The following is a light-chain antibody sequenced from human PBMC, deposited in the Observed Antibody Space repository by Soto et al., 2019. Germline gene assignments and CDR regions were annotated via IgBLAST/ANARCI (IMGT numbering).Light chain of an antibody. Sequence: IVLTQSPGTLSLSPGERATLSCRASQGLTSNFLAWYQQKPGQAPSLLIYGASNRATGVPDRFSGGGSGTDFTLTISRLEPEDFAVDFCQQYVTAPRTFGQGNKVEIK. CDR1: QGLTSNF. V-gene: IGKV3-20*01. CDR3: QQYVTAPRT. CDR2: GAS. J-gene: IGKJ1*01.